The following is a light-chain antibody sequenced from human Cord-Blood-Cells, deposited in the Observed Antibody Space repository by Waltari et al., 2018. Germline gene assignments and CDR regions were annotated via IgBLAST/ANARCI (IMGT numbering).Light chain of an antibody. Sequence: QSVLTQPPSVSGAPGQRVTISCTGSSSNIGAGYDVHWYQQLPGTAPKPLSYGNSNRPPGVTDRFSGSKSGTAASLAITGLQAEDEADYYCQSYDSSLSGSGVFGGGTKLTVL. J-gene: IGLJ3*02. V-gene: IGLV1-40*01. CDR2: GNS. CDR3: QSYDSSLSGSGV. CDR1: SSNIGAGYD.